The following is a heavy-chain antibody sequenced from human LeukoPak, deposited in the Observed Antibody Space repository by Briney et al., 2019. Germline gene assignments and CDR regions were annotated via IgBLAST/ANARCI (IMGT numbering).Heavy chain of an antibody. CDR3: ARDRGVYGDYVDPWFDP. CDR1: GYSISSGYY. J-gene: IGHJ5*02. V-gene: IGHV4-38-2*02. D-gene: IGHD4-17*01. Sequence: SETLSLTCTVSGYSISSGYYWGWIRQPPGKGLEWIGSIYHSGSTYYNPSLKSRVTISVDTSKNQFSLKLSSVTAADTAVYYCARDRGVYGDYVDPWFDPWGQGTLVTVSS. CDR2: IYHSGST.